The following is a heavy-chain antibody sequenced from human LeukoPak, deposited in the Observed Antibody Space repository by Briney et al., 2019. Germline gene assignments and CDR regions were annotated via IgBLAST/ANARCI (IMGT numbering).Heavy chain of an antibody. Sequence: ASVKVSCKASGYAFTNYAMNWVRQAPGQGLEWMGWMNTNIGNPTYAQGFTGRFVFSLDTSVSTAYLQISSLKTEDTAVYYCAVLSYDSSGYSYPFDYWGQGTLVTVSS. V-gene: IGHV7-4-1*02. CDR1: GYAFTNYA. CDR3: AVLSYDSSGYSYPFDY. D-gene: IGHD3-22*01. CDR2: MNTNIGNP. J-gene: IGHJ4*02.